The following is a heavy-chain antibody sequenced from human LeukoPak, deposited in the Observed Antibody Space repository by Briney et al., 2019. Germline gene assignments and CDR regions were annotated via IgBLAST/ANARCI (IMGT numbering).Heavy chain of an antibody. J-gene: IGHJ5*02. CDR3: ARFSSGWYSSGGWFDP. CDR2: IYYSGST. V-gene: IGHV4-59*01. CDR1: GGSISSYY. Sequence: SETLSLTCTVSGGSISSYYWSWIRQPPGKGLEWIGYIYYSGSTNYNPSLKSRVTISVDTSKNQFSLKLSSVTAADTAVYYCARFSSGWYSSGGWFDPWGQGTLVTVSS. D-gene: IGHD6-19*01.